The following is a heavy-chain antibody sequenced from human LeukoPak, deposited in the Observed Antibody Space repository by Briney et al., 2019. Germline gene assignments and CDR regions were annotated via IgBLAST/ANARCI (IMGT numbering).Heavy chain of an antibody. J-gene: IGHJ3*02. Sequence: GGSLRLSCAASGLTVSSNYMIGLRQVPGKALECVAVLYSEGTTNYGDSVKGRLTISRDNSKNTLFLQMNSLRPEDTALYYCARTMVVTSTTDAFDIWGQGTMVTVSS. CDR3: ARTMVVTSTTDAFDI. D-gene: IGHD2/OR15-2a*01. CDR1: GLTVSSNY. CDR2: LYSEGTT. V-gene: IGHV3-66*02.